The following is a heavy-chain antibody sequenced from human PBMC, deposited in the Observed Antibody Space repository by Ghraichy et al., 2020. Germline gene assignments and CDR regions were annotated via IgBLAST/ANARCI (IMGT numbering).Heavy chain of an antibody. Sequence: GGSLRLSCTASGFTFSRYWMSWVRQAPGKGLEWVANIKEDGGEKDYVDSVEGRFTISRDNAKNSLYLQMNSLRVEDTGIFYCVRDDGARSIDAWGQGTLVTVSS. D-gene: IGHD4/OR15-4a*01. V-gene: IGHV3-7*04. CDR1: GFTFSRYW. CDR2: IKEDGGEK. CDR3: VRDDGARSIDA. J-gene: IGHJ5*02.